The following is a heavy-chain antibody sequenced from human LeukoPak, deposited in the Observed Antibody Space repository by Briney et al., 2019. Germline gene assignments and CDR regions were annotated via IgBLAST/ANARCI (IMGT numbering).Heavy chain of an antibody. CDR1: GFTFSNYA. Sequence: GGSLRLSCAASGFTFSNYAMNWVRQAPGKGLEWVSGISGSGGSTYYADSVKVRFTISRDNSKNTLYLQMISLRAEDTAVYYCAKDRYSNYGNWFDPWGQGTLVTVFS. CDR3: AKDRYSNYGNWFDP. CDR2: ISGSGGST. V-gene: IGHV3-23*01. D-gene: IGHD4-11*01. J-gene: IGHJ5*02.